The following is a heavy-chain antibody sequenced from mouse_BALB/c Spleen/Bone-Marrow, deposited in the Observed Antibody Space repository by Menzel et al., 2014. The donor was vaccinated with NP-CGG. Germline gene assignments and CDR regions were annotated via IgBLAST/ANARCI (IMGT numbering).Heavy chain of an antibody. CDR1: GFDFSGFW. Sequence: EVQGVESGGGLVQPGRSLKLSCAASGFDFSGFWMGWVRQAPGKGLEWIGEINPDSSTINYTPSLKDRFIISRDNAKNTLYLQMSKVRSEDTALYYCARLGYYGGFAYWGQGTLVTVSA. CDR3: ARLGYYGGFAY. V-gene: IGHV4-1*02. CDR2: INPDSSTI. D-gene: IGHD2-3*01. J-gene: IGHJ3*01.